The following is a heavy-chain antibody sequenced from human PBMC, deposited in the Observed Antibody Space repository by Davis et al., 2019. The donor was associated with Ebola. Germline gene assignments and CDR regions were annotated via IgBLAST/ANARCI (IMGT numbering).Heavy chain of an antibody. CDR2: INAGNGNT. CDR3: ARGFGYSYGYNAFDI. D-gene: IGHD5-18*01. J-gene: IGHJ3*02. CDR1: GGTFSSYA. V-gene: IGHV1-3*01. Sequence: SVNVSCKASGGTFSSYAMHWLRQAPGQRLEWMGWINAGNGNTKYSQKFQGRVTITRDTSASTAYMELSSLRSEDTAVDYCARGFGYSYGYNAFDIWGQGTMVTVSS.